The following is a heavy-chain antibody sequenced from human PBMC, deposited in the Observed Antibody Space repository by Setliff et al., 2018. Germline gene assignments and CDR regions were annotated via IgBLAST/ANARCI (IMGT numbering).Heavy chain of an antibody. D-gene: IGHD3-3*01. Sequence: PGGSLRLSCAASGFTVSSNYMSWVRQAPGKGLEWVSVIYSGGSTYYADSVRCRATICRDSSGKNGYRHMNSLTAADSAMYYCAKAGGSGFGMDYLDSWGQGTLVTVSS. V-gene: IGHV3-53*01. J-gene: IGHJ4*02. CDR3: AKAGGSGFGMDYLDS. CDR1: GFTVSSNY. CDR2: IYSGGST.